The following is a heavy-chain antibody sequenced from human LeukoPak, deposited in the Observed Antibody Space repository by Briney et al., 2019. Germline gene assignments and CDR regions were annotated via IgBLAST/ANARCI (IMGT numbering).Heavy chain of an antibody. CDR1: GYTFTSYD. J-gene: IGHJ5*02. CDR2: MNPNSGNT. Sequence: SVKVSCKASGYTFTSYDINWVRQATGQGLEWMGWMNPNSGNTGYAQKFQGRVTMTRNTSISTAYMELSSLRSEDTAAYYCARSSVDTAMVALVHWFDPWGQGTLVTVSS. CDR3: ARSSVDTAMVALVHWFDP. V-gene: IGHV1-8*01. D-gene: IGHD5-18*01.